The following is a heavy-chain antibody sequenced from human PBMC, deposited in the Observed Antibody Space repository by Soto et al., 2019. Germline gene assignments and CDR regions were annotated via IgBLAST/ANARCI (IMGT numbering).Heavy chain of an antibody. D-gene: IGHD2-8*01. J-gene: IGHJ4*02. CDR2: IYYSGST. Sequence: PSETLSLTCTVSGGSISSYYRSWIRQPPGKGLEWIGYIYYSGSTYYNPSLKSRVTISVDRSKNQFSLKLSSVTAADTAVYYCARGPPNAYWGQGTLVTVSS. CDR1: GGSISSYY. V-gene: IGHV4-59*12. CDR3: ARGPPNAY.